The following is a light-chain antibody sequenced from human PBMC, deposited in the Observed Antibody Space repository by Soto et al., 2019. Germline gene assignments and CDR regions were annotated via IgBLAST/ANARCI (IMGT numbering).Light chain of an antibody. CDR1: SSDVAGYNY. CDR3: SSYTSSSTLGV. V-gene: IGLV2-14*01. Sequence: QSALTQPASVSGSPGQSITISCTGTSSDVAGYNYVSWYQQHPGKAPKLMIYEVSNRPSGVSNRFSGSKSGNTASQTISGLQAEDEADYYCSSYTSSSTLGVFGGGTKLTVL. CDR2: EVS. J-gene: IGLJ3*02.